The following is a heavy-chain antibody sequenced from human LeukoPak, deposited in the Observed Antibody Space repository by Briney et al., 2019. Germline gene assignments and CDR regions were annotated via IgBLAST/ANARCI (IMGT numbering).Heavy chain of an antibody. V-gene: IGHV3-15*01. CDR3: TTVLLWFGELLPYVDY. J-gene: IGHJ4*02. D-gene: IGHD3-10*01. CDR2: IKGKTDGGTT. CDR1: GFTFSNAW. Sequence: GGSLRLSCAASGFTFSNAWMSWVRQAPGKGLEWVGRIKGKTDGGTTDYAAPVKGRFTISRDDSKNTLYLQMNSLKTEDTAVYYCTTVLLWFGELLPYVDYWGQGTLVTVSS.